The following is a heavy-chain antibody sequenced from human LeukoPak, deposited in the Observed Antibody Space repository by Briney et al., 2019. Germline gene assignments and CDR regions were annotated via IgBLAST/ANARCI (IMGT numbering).Heavy chain of an antibody. CDR1: GFTFSVYG. V-gene: IGHV3-33*01. CDR2: IWNDGSNK. CDR3: ARASGPFDY. D-gene: IGHD3-10*01. Sequence: SLRLSCAASGFTFSVYGMHWVRQAPGKGLEWVGVIWNDGSNKYYADSVKGRFTISRDNSKNTLYLQMNSLRAEDTAVYSCARASGPFDYWGQGTLASVSS. J-gene: IGHJ4*02.